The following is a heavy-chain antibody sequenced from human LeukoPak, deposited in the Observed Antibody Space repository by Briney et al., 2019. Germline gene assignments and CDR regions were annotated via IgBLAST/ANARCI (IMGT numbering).Heavy chain of an antibody. J-gene: IGHJ4*02. V-gene: IGHV3-30*18. CDR2: ISHHGANK. CDR3: AKVSSDFWGSYTFDH. D-gene: IGHD3-3*01. CDR1: GFTFSSYG. Sequence: GASLRLSCVASGFTFSSYGMSWVRQAPGKGLEWVAVISHHGANKFYGESVKGRFTISRDNSNNMVFLQMNGLRAEDTAVYYCAKVSSDFWGSYTFDHWGQGTPVTVSS.